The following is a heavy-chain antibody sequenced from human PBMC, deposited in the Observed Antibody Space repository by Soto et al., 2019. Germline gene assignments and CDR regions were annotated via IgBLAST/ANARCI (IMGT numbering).Heavy chain of an antibody. Sequence: GGSLRLSCAASGFSFSSYAMGWVRQAPGKGLEWVSATSRLGGSTYYADSVKGRFTISRDNSKNTLYLQMNSLRAEDTAVYYCAKDPDRDGYNPHAFDIWGQGTMVTVSS. J-gene: IGHJ3*02. V-gene: IGHV3-23*01. CDR3: AKDPDRDGYNPHAFDI. D-gene: IGHD5-12*01. CDR2: TSRLGGST. CDR1: GFSFSSYA.